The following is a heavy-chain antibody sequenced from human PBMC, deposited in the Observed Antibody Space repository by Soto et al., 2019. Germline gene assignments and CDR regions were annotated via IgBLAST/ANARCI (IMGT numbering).Heavy chain of an antibody. Sequence: ASVKVSCKASGYTFTSYAIHWVRQAPGQRLEWMGWINAGDGSTSYAQKFQGRVTMTRDTSTSTVYMELSSLRSEDTAVYYCASGSRGDAFDIWGQGTMVTVSS. CDR1: GYTFTSYA. V-gene: IGHV1-3*01. CDR3: ASGSRGDAFDI. CDR2: INAGDGST. D-gene: IGHD1-26*01. J-gene: IGHJ3*02.